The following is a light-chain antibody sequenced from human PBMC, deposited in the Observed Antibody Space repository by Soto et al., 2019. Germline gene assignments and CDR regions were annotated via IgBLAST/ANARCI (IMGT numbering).Light chain of an antibody. V-gene: IGKV1-39*01. CDR3: QKCSSAPFT. CDR1: QSIAGY. J-gene: IGKJ5*01. CDR2: STS. Sequence: DIQMTQSPSSLSASVGDRVTITCRASQSIAGYLSWYQQRPGKATKLLIYSTSNLQRGVPYRVSGSGSGTDVSLTISSLQPEDVATYLGQKCSSAPFTFGQGTRLE.